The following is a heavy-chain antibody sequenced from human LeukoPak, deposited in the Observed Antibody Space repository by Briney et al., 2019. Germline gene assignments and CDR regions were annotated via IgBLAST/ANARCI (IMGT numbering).Heavy chain of an antibody. CDR1: GGSITSHY. CDR2: MYYSGSS. V-gene: IGHV4-59*08. J-gene: IGHJ6*02. D-gene: IGHD3-22*01. Sequence: PSETLSLTCTVSGGSITSHYWSWIRQPPGRGLEWIGYMYYSGSSNYNPSLKSRVTISVDTSKNRFSLKLSSVTAADTAVYYCARRRGHYDSTGYRRVYYYYGMDVWGQGTTVTVSS. CDR3: ARRRGHYDSTGYRRVYYYYGMDV.